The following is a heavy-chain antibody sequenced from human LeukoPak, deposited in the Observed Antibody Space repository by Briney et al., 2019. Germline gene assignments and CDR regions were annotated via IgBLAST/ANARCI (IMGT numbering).Heavy chain of an antibody. CDR1: GFTFSSYA. CDR2: ISGSGGST. CDR3: ARGGGRDYYGSGSYFKIDY. J-gene: IGHJ4*02. V-gene: IGHV3-23*01. Sequence: GGSLRLSCAASGFTFSSYAMSWVRQAPGKGLGWVSAISGSGGSTYYADSVKGRFTISRDNSKNTLYLQMNSLRAEDTAVYYCARGGGRDYYGSGSYFKIDYWGQGTLVTVSS. D-gene: IGHD3-10*01.